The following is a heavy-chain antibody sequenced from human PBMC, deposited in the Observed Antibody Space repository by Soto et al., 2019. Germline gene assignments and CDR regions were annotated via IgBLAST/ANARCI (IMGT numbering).Heavy chain of an antibody. CDR1: GGSFSGYY. D-gene: IGHD6-13*01. CDR3: ASGAIAAAGTSRAFDI. CDR2: INHSGST. V-gene: IGHV4-34*01. J-gene: IGHJ3*02. Sequence: SETLSLTCAVYGGSFSGYYWSWIRQPPGKGLEWIGEINHSGSTNYNPSLKSRVTISVDTSKNQFSLKLSFVTAADTAAYYCASGAIAAAGTSRAFDIWGQGTMVTVSS.